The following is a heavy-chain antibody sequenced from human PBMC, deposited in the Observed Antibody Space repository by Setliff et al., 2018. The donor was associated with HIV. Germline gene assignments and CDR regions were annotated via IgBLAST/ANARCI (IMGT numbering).Heavy chain of an antibody. CDR3: VRPSFGIGGGSMFDS. D-gene: IGHD3-3*01. CDR1: GDSVSSRKYY. Sequence: SETLSLTCSVSGDSVSSRKYYWGWIRQSPGKGLEWIASVHYGGSIFYNPSLKSRVTLSVGTSKRQFFLNLSSATTADTAMYYCVRPSFGIGGGSMFDSWGQGIVVTVSS. CDR2: VHYGGSI. J-gene: IGHJ4*02. V-gene: IGHV4-39*01.